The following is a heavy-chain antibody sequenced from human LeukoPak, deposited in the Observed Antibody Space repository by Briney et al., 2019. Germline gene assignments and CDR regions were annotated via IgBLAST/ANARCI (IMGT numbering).Heavy chain of an antibody. CDR1: GYTFGSHD. D-gene: IGHD5-18*01. CDR3: ARPGYIYGSFDY. V-gene: IGHV1-46*01. Sequence: ASVKVSCKASGYTFGSHDMHWVRQAPGQGLEWVGVINPSGGSTSYAQKFQGRVTMTRDTSTSTVYMELSSLRSEDTAVYYCARPGYIYGSFDYWGQGTLVTVSS. CDR2: INPSGGST. J-gene: IGHJ4*02.